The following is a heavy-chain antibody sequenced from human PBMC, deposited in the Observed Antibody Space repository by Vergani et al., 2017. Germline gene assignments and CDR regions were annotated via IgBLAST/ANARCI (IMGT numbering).Heavy chain of an antibody. J-gene: IGHJ3*02. CDR2: IYDSRNN. CDR1: GMSISNNNYY. CDR3: AGHLRQLARNDVLDI. V-gene: IGHV4-39*01. D-gene: IGHD6-6*01. Sequence: QLQLQESGPRLVKPSETLSLTCSLSGMSISNNNYYWGWIRQPPGKGLEWIGSIYDSRNNNYSPSLKSRVSISVDTSKNQFSLNLTSVTAADTAVYYCAGHLRQLARNDVLDIWGHGTLVTVSS.